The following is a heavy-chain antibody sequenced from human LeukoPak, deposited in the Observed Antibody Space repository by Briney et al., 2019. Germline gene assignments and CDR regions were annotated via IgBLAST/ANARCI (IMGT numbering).Heavy chain of an antibody. V-gene: IGHV4-39*01. D-gene: IGHD3-22*01. CDR1: GGSISSSSYY. J-gene: IGHJ4*02. Sequence: SETLSLTCTVSGGSISSSSYYWVWIRQPPGKGLEWIGSLYYSGGTHYKPSLKSRVAIFVDTSKNQFSLRLSSVTAADAAVYYCARNYYDGSGYYFWGQGTQVTVSS. CDR3: ARNYYDGSGYYF. CDR2: LYYSGGT.